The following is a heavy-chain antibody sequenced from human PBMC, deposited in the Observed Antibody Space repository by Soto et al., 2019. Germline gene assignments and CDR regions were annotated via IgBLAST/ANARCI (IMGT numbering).Heavy chain of an antibody. CDR1: GYTFTSYG. Sequence: QVQLVQSGGEVTKPGASVKVSCKASGYTFTSYGISWVRQAPGQGLEWVGWINTYTGDTNYAQRFQGRVTMTTDIPTSTAYMELRSLRSDATAVYYCARVIVNWFDPWGQGTQVTVSS. V-gene: IGHV1-18*04. CDR2: INTYTGDT. CDR3: ARVIVNWFDP. D-gene: IGHD3-16*02. J-gene: IGHJ5*02.